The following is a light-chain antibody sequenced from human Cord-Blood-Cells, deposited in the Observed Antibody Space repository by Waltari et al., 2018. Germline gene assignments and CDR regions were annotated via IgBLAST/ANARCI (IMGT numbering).Light chain of an antibody. CDR3: QVWDSSSDHYV. CDR1: YLGRKI. Sequence: SYVLTQPPSVSVAPGKTARITRGGNYLGRKIVHSYQQKPGQAPVLVIYYDSDRPSGIPERFSGSNSGNTATLTISRVEAGDEADYYCQVWDSSSDHYVFGTGTKVTVL. CDR2: YDS. J-gene: IGLJ1*01. V-gene: IGLV3-21*04.